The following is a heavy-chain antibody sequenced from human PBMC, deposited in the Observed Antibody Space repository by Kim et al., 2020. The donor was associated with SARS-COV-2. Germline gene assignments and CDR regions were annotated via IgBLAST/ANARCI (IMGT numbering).Heavy chain of an antibody. Sequence: SETLSLTCTVSGGSISSYYWNWIRQPAGKGLEWIGRIYTSGSTNYNPSLKSRVTMSVDTSKNQFSLKLSSVTAADTAVYYCARDKGGGRCDSPDYYGMDVWGQGTTVTVSS. V-gene: IGHV4-4*07. CDR1: GGSISSYY. J-gene: IGHJ6*02. CDR3: ARDKGGGRCDSPDYYGMDV. CDR2: IYTSGST. D-gene: IGHD2-15*01.